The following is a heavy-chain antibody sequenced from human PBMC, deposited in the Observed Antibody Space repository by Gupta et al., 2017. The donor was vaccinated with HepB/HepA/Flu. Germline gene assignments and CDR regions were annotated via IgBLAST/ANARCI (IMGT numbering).Heavy chain of an antibody. CDR2: VDPEDGET. V-gene: IGHV1-69-2*01. CDR3: ATDQGQGGGLRSLYYYYYMDV. J-gene: IGHJ6*03. D-gene: IGHD3-16*01. CDR1: GYTFTDYY. Sequence: EVQLVQSGAEVKKPGATVKISCKVSGYTFTDYYMHWVQQAPGKGLEWMGLVDPEDGETIYAEKFQGRVTITADTSTDTAYMELSSLRSEDTAVYYCATDQGQGGGLRSLYYYYYMDVWGKGTTVTVSS.